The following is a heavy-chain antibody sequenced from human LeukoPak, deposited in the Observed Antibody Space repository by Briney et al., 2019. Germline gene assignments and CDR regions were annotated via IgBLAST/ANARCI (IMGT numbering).Heavy chain of an antibody. V-gene: IGHV1-3*01. Sequence: ASVKVSCKAAGYTVTNYAILWGRQSPEQRREGRGWINACNGNIKYSQKLQGRGTITTDTSASTASMEPRSLRSEATAVYYCAQGLLTLDYFAYWGQGKLVTASS. CDR3: AQGLLTLDYFAY. J-gene: IGHJ4*02. CDR1: GYTVTNYA. D-gene: IGHD2-21*02. CDR2: INACNGNI.